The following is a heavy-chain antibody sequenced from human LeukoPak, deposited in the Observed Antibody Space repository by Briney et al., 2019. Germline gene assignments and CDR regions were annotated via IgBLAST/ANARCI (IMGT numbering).Heavy chain of an antibody. Sequence: GASVKVSCKASGGTFSSYAISWVRQAPGQGLEWMGRIIPILGIANYAQKFQGRVTITADKSTSTAYMELSSLRSEDTAVYYCATRDSSSTSYYYYYGMDVWGQGTTVTVSS. J-gene: IGHJ6*02. CDR3: ATRDSSSTSYYYYYGMDV. CDR1: GGTFSSYA. CDR2: IIPILGIA. V-gene: IGHV1-69*04. D-gene: IGHD6-13*01.